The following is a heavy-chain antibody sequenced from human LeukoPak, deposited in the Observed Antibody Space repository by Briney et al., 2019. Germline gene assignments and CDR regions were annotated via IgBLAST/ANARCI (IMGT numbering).Heavy chain of an antibody. Sequence: GGSLRLSCAASGFTFSSYSMNWVRQAPGKGLEWVAYFAGSDTTTYYADSVKGRFTISRDNARNSLYLQMNRLRAEDTAIYYCTTLGYHLDSWGQGTLVTVSS. V-gene: IGHV3-48*04. CDR1: GFTFSSYS. CDR2: FAGSDTTT. J-gene: IGHJ4*02. D-gene: IGHD3-22*01. CDR3: TTLGYHLDS.